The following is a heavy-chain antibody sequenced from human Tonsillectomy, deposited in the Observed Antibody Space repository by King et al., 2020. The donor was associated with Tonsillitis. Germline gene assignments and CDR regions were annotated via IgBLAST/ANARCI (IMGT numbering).Heavy chain of an antibody. CDR1: GYTFTGYY. V-gene: IGHV1-2*02. CDR2: INPNSGGT. CDR3: ARDVGGYSYGLVVY. Sequence: QLVQSGAEVKKPGASVKVSCKASGYTFTGYYMHWVRQAPGQGLEWMGWINPNSGGTNYAQKFQGRVTMTSDTSISTAYMELSRLRSDDTAVYYCARDVGGYSYGLVVYWGQGTLVTVSS. D-gene: IGHD5-18*01. J-gene: IGHJ4*02.